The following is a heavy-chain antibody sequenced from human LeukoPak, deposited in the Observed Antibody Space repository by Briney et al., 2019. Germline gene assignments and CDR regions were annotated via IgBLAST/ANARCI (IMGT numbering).Heavy chain of an antibody. Sequence: SETLSLTCTVSGGSISSYYSSWIRQPPGKGLEWIGYIYYSGSTNYNPSLKSRVTISVDTSKNQFSLKLSSVTAADTAVYYCARQNDYVWGSHDYFDYWGQGTLVTVSS. D-gene: IGHD3-16*01. CDR1: GGSISSYY. J-gene: IGHJ4*02. V-gene: IGHV4-59*08. CDR3: ARQNDYVWGSHDYFDY. CDR2: IYYSGST.